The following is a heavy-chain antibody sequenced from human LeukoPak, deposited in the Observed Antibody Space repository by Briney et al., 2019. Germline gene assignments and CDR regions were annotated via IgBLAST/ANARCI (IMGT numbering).Heavy chain of an antibody. CDR3: ASYGPGLVFDY. CDR1: GGSISSYY. J-gene: IGHJ4*02. CDR2: IYYSGST. V-gene: IGHV4-59*01. Sequence: SETLSLTCTVSGGSISSYYWSWIRQPPGKGLEWIGYIYYSGSTNYNPSLKSRVTISVDTSKNQFSQKLSSVTAADTAVYYCASYGPGLVFDYWGQGTLVTVSS. D-gene: IGHD6-19*01.